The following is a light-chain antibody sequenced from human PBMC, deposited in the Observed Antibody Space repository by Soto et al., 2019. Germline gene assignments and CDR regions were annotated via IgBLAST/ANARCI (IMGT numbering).Light chain of an antibody. CDR1: NIGSKR. CDR3: QVWAITPDHYV. CDR2: YDC. V-gene: IGLV3-21*04. Sequence: SYELTQPPSVSVAPEKTARLTCVGVNIGSKRVQWYRQNPGQAPVLVIYYDCDRPSVSPERFSGSNSGNTATLNINRVEAGDEADYYCQVWAITPDHYVFGTGTKVTVL. J-gene: IGLJ1*01.